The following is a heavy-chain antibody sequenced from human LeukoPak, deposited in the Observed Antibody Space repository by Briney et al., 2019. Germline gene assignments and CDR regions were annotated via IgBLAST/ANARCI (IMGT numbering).Heavy chain of an antibody. Sequence: SVKVSCKVSGYTLTELSMHWVRQAPGKGLEWMGGIIPIFGTANYAQKFQGRVTITTDESTSTAYMELSSLRSEDTAVYYCARDSDYYSWFDPWGQGTLVTVSS. CDR2: IIPIFGTA. J-gene: IGHJ5*02. CDR3: ARDSDYYSWFDP. CDR1: GYTLTELS. V-gene: IGHV1-69*05. D-gene: IGHD3-10*01.